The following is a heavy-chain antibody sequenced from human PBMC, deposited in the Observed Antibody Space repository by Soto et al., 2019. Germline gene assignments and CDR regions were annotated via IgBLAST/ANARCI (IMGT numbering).Heavy chain of an antibody. J-gene: IGHJ6*02. CDR3: AKDPGLLWFGESLGLYGMDD. D-gene: IGHD3-10*01. CDR1: GFTFSSYA. CDR2: ISGSGGST. V-gene: IGHV3-23*01. Sequence: EVQLLESGGGLVQPGGSLRLSCAASGFTFSSYAMSWVRQAPGKGLEWVSAISGSGGSTYYADSVKGRFTISRNNSKNTLYLQMNSLRAEDTAVYYCAKDPGLLWFGESLGLYGMDDWGQGTTVTVSS.